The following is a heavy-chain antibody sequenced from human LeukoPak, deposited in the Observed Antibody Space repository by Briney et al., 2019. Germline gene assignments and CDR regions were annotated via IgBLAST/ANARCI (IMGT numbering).Heavy chain of an antibody. CDR2: ISYDGSNK. CDR1: GFTFSSYA. V-gene: IGHV3-30*04. CDR3: ASLMLGYCSGGSCYSDAFDI. J-gene: IGHJ3*02. Sequence: GSLRLSCAASGFTFSSYAMHWGRQAPGKGLEWVAVISYDGSNKYYADSVKGRFTISRDNSKNTLYLQMNSLRAEDTAVYYCASLMLGYCSGGSCYSDAFDIWGQGTMVTVSS. D-gene: IGHD2-15*01.